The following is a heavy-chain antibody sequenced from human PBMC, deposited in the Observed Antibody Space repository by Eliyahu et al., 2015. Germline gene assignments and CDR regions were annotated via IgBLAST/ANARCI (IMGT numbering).Heavy chain of an antibody. CDR2: IESNSDGGTK. J-gene: IGHJ4*02. CDR3: TTGFSDFPDY. D-gene: IGHD3-3*01. V-gene: IGHV3-15*04. Sequence: EWVGRIESNSDGGTKDYATPVKGRFIISKDDSKNEVYLQMNSLQTEDSGVYYCTTGFSDFPDYWGQGTQVTVSS.